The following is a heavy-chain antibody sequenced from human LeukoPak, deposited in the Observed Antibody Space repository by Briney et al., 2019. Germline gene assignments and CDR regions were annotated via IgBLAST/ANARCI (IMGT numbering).Heavy chain of an antibody. V-gene: IGHV6-1*01. D-gene: IGHD3-22*01. Sequence: SQTLSLTCAISGDSVSSNSAAWNWIRQSPSRGLEWLGRTYYRSKWSNDYAVSVKSRITINPDTSKNQFSLQLNSVTPEDTAVYYCVRCYYDNSGDPLFDYWGQGTLVTVSS. J-gene: IGHJ4*02. CDR2: TYYRSKWSN. CDR1: GDSVSSNSAA. CDR3: VRCYYDNSGDPLFDY.